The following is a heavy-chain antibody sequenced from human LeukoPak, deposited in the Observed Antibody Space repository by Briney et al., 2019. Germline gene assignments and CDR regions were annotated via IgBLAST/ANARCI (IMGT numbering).Heavy chain of an antibody. Sequence: GGSLRLFCGASGFTFGKYWMSWVRQAPGKGLEWVANIKLDGSEKNYVDSVKGRFTISRDNTKNSLYLQMNSLRVEDTAVFYCARDQYDTWSRRGNFDSWGQGTLVIVSS. V-gene: IGHV3-7*03. CDR2: IKLDGSEK. D-gene: IGHD3-3*01. CDR3: ARDQYDTWSRRGNFDS. J-gene: IGHJ4*02. CDR1: GFTFGKYW.